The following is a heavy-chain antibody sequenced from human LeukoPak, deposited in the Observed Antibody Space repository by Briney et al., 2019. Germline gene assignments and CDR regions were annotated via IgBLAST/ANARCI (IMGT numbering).Heavy chain of an antibody. Sequence: GGSLRLSCAASGFTFSDYYMSWIRQAPGKGLEWVSYISSSGSTIYYADSVKGRFTISRDNAKNSLYLHMNSLRAEDTAVYYCARDPPDIVVVPAARLWFDPWGQGTLVTVSS. J-gene: IGHJ5*02. V-gene: IGHV3-11*04. CDR1: GFTFSDYY. CDR3: ARDPPDIVVVPAARLWFDP. D-gene: IGHD2-2*01. CDR2: ISSSGSTI.